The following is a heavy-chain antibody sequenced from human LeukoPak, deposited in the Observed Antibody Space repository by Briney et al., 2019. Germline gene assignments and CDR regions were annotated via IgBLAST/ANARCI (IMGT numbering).Heavy chain of an antibody. CDR1: GFTFSSYA. Sequence: PGRSLRLSCAASGFTFSSYAMHWVRQAPGKGLEWVAVISYDGSNKYYADSVKGRFTISRDNSKNTLYLQMNSLRAEDTAVYYCARDVHGGWYYWGQGTLVTVSS. CDR3: ARDVHGGWYY. CDR2: ISYDGSNK. V-gene: IGHV3-30-3*01. J-gene: IGHJ4*02. D-gene: IGHD6-19*01.